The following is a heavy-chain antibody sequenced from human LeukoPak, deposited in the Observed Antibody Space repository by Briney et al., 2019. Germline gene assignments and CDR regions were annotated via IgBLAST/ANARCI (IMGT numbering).Heavy chain of an antibody. CDR1: GFTFGAYA. CDR2: ITSQAYGGTT. Sequence: RPGGSLRLSCTASGFTFGAYAMSWVRQAPGKGLEWVGFITSQAYGGTTEYAASVRGRFTLSRDDSKSIAYLQMNSLKTEDTAVYYCSRNGRGCSSTSCYAGRFYPWGQGTQVTVSS. J-gene: IGHJ5*02. CDR3: SRNGRGCSSTSCYAGRFYP. D-gene: IGHD2-2*01. V-gene: IGHV3-49*04.